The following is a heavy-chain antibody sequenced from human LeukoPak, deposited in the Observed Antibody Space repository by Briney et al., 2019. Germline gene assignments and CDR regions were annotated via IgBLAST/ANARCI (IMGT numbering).Heavy chain of an antibody. D-gene: IGHD3-22*01. V-gene: IGHV4-34*08. J-gene: IGHJ6*03. CDR2: MSPSGSS. CDR1: GFTFSSYA. CDR3: ARGRQDVNMILVVMAGVSYYLDV. Sequence: PGGSLRLSCAASGFTFSSYAMSWVRQTPGKGREWSGEMSPSGSSNYNPSLKSRVTISVDTSKNQFSLKLRSVTAADTAVYYCARGRQDVNMILVVMAGVSYYLDVWSKGTTVTVS.